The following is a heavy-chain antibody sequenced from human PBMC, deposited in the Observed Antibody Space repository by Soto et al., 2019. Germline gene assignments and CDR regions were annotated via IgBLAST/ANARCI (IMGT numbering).Heavy chain of an antibody. CDR2: INHSGST. J-gene: IGHJ3*02. D-gene: IGHD2-2*01. CDR3: ARARLPSSIATGDAFDI. Sequence: SETLSLTCAVYGGSFSGYYWSWIRQPPGKGLEWIGEINHSGSTNYNPSLKSRVTISVDTSKNQFSLKLSSVTAADTAVYYCARARLPSSIATGDAFDIWGQGTMVTVSS. CDR1: GGSFSGYY. V-gene: IGHV4-34*01.